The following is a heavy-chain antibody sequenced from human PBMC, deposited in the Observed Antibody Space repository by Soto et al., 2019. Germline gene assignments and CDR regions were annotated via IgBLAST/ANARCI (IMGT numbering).Heavy chain of an antibody. J-gene: IGHJ4*02. CDR1: GGSISSSNW. D-gene: IGHD3-3*01. Sequence: QVQLQESGPGLVKPLGTLSLTCGVSGGSISSSNWWSWVRQPPGKGLEWIGEFHHTGSTNYNPSLKSPVTISLAQSKYQVSLKLPSVTAADTAVYYCASRGVLAYFDYWGQGTLVTVSS. CDR2: FHHTGST. CDR3: ASRGVLAYFDY. V-gene: IGHV4-4*02.